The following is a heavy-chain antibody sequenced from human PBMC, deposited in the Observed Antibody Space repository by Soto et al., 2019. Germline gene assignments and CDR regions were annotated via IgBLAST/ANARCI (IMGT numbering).Heavy chain of an antibody. V-gene: IGHV1-18*04. J-gene: IGHJ6*02. CDR2: ISGYNGNT. CDR3: AREAAAERNYYGLDV. CDR1: GYIFSRYG. D-gene: IGHD6-13*01. Sequence: QVQLVQSGPDVRKPGASVKVSCKASGYIFSRYGISWVRQAPGQGLEWMAWISGYNGNTKFGERVQGRVNVTTDTSTITAYMELRSLRSDDTDVYYCAREAAAERNYYGLDVWGQGTTVIVSS.